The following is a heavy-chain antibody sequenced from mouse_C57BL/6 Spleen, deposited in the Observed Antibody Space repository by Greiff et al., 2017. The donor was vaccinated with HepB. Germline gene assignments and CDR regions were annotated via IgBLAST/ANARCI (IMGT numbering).Heavy chain of an antibody. CDR1: GFNIKDYY. V-gene: IGHV14-2*01. CDR3: ARSPRGSTYAMDY. CDR2: IDPEDGET. J-gene: IGHJ4*01. Sequence: EVHLVESGAELVKPGASVKLSCTASGFNIKDYYMHWVKQRTEQGLEWIGRIDPEDGETKYAPKFQGKATITADTSSNTAYLQLSSLTSEDTAVYYCARSPRGSTYAMDYWGQGTSVTVSS. D-gene: IGHD1-1*02.